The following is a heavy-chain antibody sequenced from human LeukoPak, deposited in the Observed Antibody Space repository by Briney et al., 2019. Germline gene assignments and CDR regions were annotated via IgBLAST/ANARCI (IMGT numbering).Heavy chain of an antibody. Sequence: SETLSLTCSVSGDSIYRSSHSWGWIRQPPGTGLEWIGSIYYNGSTYYNPSLKSRVTISIHTSKNQFSLKLTSVTAADAAVYYCARADYSSTWSHDYYYMDVWGKGTTVTVSS. D-gene: IGHD6-13*01. V-gene: IGHV4-39*07. CDR2: IYYNGST. CDR3: ARADYSSTWSHDYYYMDV. CDR1: GDSIYRSSHS. J-gene: IGHJ6*03.